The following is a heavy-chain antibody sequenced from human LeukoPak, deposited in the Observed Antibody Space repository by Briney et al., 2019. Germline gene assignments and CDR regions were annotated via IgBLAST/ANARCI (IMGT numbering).Heavy chain of an antibody. D-gene: IGHD3-10*01. Sequence: GGSLRLSCAASGFTFSSYAMSWVRQAPGKGLEWVSDITSSGGTTYYADSVKGRFTISRDNSKNTLYLQMSSLRAEDTAVYYCAKDGPAGSHYFDYWGQGTLVIVSS. CDR3: AKDGPAGSHYFDY. CDR2: ITSSGGTT. J-gene: IGHJ4*02. CDR1: GFTFSSYA. V-gene: IGHV3-23*01.